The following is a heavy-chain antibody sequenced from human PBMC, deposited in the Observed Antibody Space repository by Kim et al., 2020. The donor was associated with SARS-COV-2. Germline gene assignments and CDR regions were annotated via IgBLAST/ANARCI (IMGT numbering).Heavy chain of an antibody. CDR2: IVYTGNT. Sequence: SETLSLTCAVSGGSFIDYYWNWIRQSPGKGLEWIGDIVYTGNTDYNPSLKSRATLSVDTSKNQIFLKLKSVTAADTAMYYCVRGRRLREAPPRGMAVWGLGTKVTVSS. J-gene: IGHJ6*02. V-gene: IGHV4-34*01. CDR1: GGSFIDYY. CDR3: VRGRRLREAPPRGMAV. D-gene: IGHD3-10*01.